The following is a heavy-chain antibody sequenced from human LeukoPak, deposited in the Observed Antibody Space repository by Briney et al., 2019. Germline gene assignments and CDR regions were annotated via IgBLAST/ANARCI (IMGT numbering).Heavy chain of an antibody. J-gene: IGHJ4*02. Sequence: PGGSLRLSCAASGFTFSSHAMHWVRQAPGKGLEWVAVISFDGSNKYYADSVKGRFTISRDNSKNTLYLQMNSLRTEDTAVYYCASVGGCDPLFDYWGQGTLVTVSS. D-gene: IGHD5-12*01. CDR3: ASVGGCDPLFDY. CDR1: GFTFSSHA. CDR2: ISFDGSNK. V-gene: IGHV3-30-3*01.